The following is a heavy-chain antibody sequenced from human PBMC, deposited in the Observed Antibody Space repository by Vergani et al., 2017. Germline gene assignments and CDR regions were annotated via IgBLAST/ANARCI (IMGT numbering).Heavy chain of an antibody. Sequence: QVQLQESGPGLVKPSQTLSLTCTVSGGSISSGGYYWSWIRQHPGKGLEWIGYSYYSGSTYYNPSLKSLVTISEDTPKNQFALKLSSVTAADPAVYYCARYPLYGDSLFDYWGQGTLVTVSS. D-gene: IGHD4-17*01. CDR1: GGSISSGGYY. J-gene: IGHJ4*02. CDR2: SYYSGST. CDR3: ARYPLYGDSLFDY. V-gene: IGHV4-31*01.